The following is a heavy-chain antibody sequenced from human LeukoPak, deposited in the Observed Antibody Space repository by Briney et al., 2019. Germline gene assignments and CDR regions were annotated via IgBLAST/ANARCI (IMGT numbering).Heavy chain of an antibody. CDR3: ARDGGGYMYGPITTYDY. CDR2: ISYDGSNK. CDR1: GFTFSSYG. Sequence: GGSLRLSCAASGFTFSSYGMHWVRQAPGKGLEWVAVISYDGSNKYYADSVKGRFTISRDNSKNTLYLQMNSLRAEDTAVYYCARDGGGYMYGPITTYDYWGQGVLVAVSS. J-gene: IGHJ4*02. V-gene: IGHV3-30*03. D-gene: IGHD5-18*01.